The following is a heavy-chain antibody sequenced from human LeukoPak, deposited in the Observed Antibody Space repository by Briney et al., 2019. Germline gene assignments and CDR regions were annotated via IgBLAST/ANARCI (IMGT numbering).Heavy chain of an antibody. J-gene: IGHJ4*02. Sequence: SETLELTCTVSGGSISGYYWSWIRQPPGKGLEWIAYIYYSGSTDYNPTLKSRVTTSVDTSKNQFSLKLSSVTTTDTAVYYCARGPASHSFDYWGQGPVVTVTA. V-gene: IGHV4-59*01. CDR1: GGSISGYY. CDR3: ARGPASHSFDY. CDR2: IYYSGST.